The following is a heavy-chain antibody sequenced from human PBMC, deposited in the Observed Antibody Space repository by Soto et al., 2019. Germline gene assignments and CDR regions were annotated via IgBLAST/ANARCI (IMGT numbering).Heavy chain of an antibody. D-gene: IGHD3-3*01. CDR2: LDYSGST. CDR3: ARLNDFWSGFSGGGYFDY. J-gene: IGHJ4*02. V-gene: IGHV4-39*01. Sequence: SETLSLTCTVSGGSISSSNYYWDWVRQPPGKGLEWIGSLDYSGSTYYNPSLKSRVTISVDTSKNQFSLKLNSVTAADTAVYYCARLNDFWSGFSGGGYFDYWGQGTLVTVSS. CDR1: GGSISSSNYY.